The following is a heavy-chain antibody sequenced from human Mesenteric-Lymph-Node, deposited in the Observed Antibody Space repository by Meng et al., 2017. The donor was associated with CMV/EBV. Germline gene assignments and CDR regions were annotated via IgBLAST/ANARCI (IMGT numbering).Heavy chain of an antibody. CDR3: AKDRAGSYSLDWYFDL. Sequence: GESLKISCAASGFSFSSYSMHWVRQAAGKGLEWVTFIRYDGSSEYYADSMKGRFTISRDNSKNTVFLQASSLRAEDTAVYYCAKDRAGSYSLDWYFDLWGRGTLVTVSS. D-gene: IGHD1-26*01. CDR2: IRYDGSSE. V-gene: IGHV3-30*02. J-gene: IGHJ2*01. CDR1: GFSFSSYS.